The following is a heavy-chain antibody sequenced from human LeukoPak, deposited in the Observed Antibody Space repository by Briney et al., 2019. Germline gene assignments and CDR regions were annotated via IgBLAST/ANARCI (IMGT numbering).Heavy chain of an antibody. CDR3: ASLNIAVAGTFDY. D-gene: IGHD6-19*01. Sequence: GRSLRLSCAASGFTFSSYAMHWVRQAPGKGLEWVAVISYDGSNKYYADSVKGRFTISRDNSKNTLYLQMNSLRAEDTAVYYCASLNIAVAGTFDYWGQGTLATVSS. J-gene: IGHJ4*02. CDR1: GFTFSSYA. V-gene: IGHV3-30-3*01. CDR2: ISYDGSNK.